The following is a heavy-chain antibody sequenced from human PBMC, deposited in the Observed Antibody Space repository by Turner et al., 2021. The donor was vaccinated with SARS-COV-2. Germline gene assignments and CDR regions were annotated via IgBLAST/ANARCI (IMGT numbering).Heavy chain of an antibody. CDR2: IIAYNGNT. CDR3: ARYIRGDGAPLAFDI. CDR1: GYTFTSYG. Sequence: VQLVQPGAEVKKPGDSVKVSCKASGYTFTSYGISWVRQAPGQGLEWNGWIIAYNGNTNYAQTLQGRVTMTPDTSTSTSYMELRSLGSDDTALYYCARYIRGDGAPLAFDIWCQGTMVTISS. J-gene: IGHJ3*02. D-gene: IGHD1-26*01. V-gene: IGHV1-18*04.